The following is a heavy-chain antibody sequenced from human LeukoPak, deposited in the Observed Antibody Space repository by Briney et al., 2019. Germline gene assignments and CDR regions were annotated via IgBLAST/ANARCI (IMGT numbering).Heavy chain of an antibody. V-gene: IGHV3-21*04. J-gene: IGHJ4*02. CDR1: GFTFSSYS. Sequence: GGSLRLSCAASGFTFSSYSMNWVRQAPGKGLEWVSSISSSSSYIYYADSVKGRFTISRDNAKNSLYLQMNSLRAEDTAVYYCANLGLDCSSTSCYGDYWGQGTLVTVSS. D-gene: IGHD2-2*01. CDR2: ISSSSSYI. CDR3: ANLGLDCSSTSCYGDY.